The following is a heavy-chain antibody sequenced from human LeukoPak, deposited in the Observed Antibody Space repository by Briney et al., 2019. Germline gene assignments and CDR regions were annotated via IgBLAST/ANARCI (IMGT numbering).Heavy chain of an antibody. Sequence: ASVKVSCKASGGTFSSHAISWVRQAPGQGLEWMGGIIPIFGTAKYAQKFQGRVTITADESTSTAYMELSSLRSEDTAVYYCARGADSSGTDYWGQGTLVAVSS. J-gene: IGHJ4*02. CDR2: IIPIFGTA. CDR3: ARGADSSGTDY. D-gene: IGHD3-22*01. CDR1: GGTFSSHA. V-gene: IGHV1-69*01.